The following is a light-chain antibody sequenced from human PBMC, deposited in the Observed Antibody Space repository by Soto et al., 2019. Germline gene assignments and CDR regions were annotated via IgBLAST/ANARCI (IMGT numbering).Light chain of an antibody. J-gene: IGLJ2*01. CDR3: HVWDSSRGHVL. V-gene: IGLV3-21*04. CDR1: NIGGKS. Sequence: SSELTQPPSVSVAPGKTARVACGGNNIGGKSVHWYQQKPGQAPVLAISYDSTRPPGIPERFSGSNSRNTATLTISRVEAGDEADYYCHVWDSSRGHVLLGGGTKLTVL. CDR2: YDS.